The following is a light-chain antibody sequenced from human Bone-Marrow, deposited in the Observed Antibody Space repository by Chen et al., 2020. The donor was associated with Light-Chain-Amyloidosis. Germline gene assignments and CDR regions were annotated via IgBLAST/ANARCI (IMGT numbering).Light chain of an antibody. CDR2: DDS. J-gene: IGLJ3*02. CDR3: QVWDRSSDRPV. V-gene: IGLV3-21*02. CDR1: NIGSTS. Sequence: SYVLTQPSSVSMAPGQTATIACGGNNIGSTSVHWYQQTPGQAPRLVVYDDSDRPSGIPERLSGSNSGNTATLTISRVEAGDEADYYCQVWDRSSDRPVFGGGTKLTVL.